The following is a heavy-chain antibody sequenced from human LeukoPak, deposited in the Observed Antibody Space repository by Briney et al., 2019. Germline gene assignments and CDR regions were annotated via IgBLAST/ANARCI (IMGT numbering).Heavy chain of an antibody. CDR2: IDPSDSQT. J-gene: IGHJ2*01. Sequence: GESLKISCKASGHTFTNYWIGWVRQMPGRGLDWMARIDPSDSQTNYIPAFRGHVTVSIDKSITTAYLQWSSLEASDTAIYYCARRNRDKAISFDLWGRGTMVTVSS. CDR1: GHTFTNYW. CDR3: ARRNRDKAISFDL. D-gene: IGHD1-14*01. V-gene: IGHV5-10-1*01.